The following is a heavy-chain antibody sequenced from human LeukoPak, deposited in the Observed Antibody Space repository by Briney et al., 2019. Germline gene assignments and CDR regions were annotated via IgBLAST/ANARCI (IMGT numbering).Heavy chain of an antibody. CDR3: ARDSVAGQYYFDY. V-gene: IGHV4-59*01. CDR1: GGSISSYY. Sequence: PSETLSLTCTVSGGSISSYYWSWIRQPPGKGLGWIGYIYYSGSTNYNPSLKSRVTISVDTSKNQFSLKLSSVTAADTAVYYCARDSVAGQYYFDYWGQGTLVTVSS. CDR2: IYYSGST. J-gene: IGHJ4*02. D-gene: IGHD6-19*01.